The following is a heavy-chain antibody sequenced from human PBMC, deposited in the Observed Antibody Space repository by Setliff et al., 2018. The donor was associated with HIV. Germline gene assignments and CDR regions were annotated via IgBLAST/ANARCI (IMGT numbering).Heavy chain of an antibody. CDR3: AIGPAEWQIVVVPAAHWYFDL. CDR1: GGSFSGYY. D-gene: IGHD2-2*01. J-gene: IGHJ2*01. CDR2: INHSGST. V-gene: IGHV4-34*01. Sequence: SETLSLTCAVYGGSFSGYYWNWIRQSPGKGLEWIGEINHSGSTNYNPSLKSRITISVDTSKKQFSLKLNSVTAADTAVYYCAIGPAEWQIVVVPAAHWYFDLWGRGTLVTVSS.